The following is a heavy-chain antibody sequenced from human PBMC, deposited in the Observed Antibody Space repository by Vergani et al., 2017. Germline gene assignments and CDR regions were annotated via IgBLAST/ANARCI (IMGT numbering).Heavy chain of an antibody. CDR1: GYTFNTYA. CDR3: AREGGPPSI. V-gene: IGHV7-4-1*02. D-gene: IGHD3-16*01. J-gene: IGHJ4*03. Sequence: QVLVVQSGSEFKKPGASVKVSCKTSGYTFNTYAICWVRQAPGQGLEWMGWINTNNGDPTYDQDFTGRFIFSLDTSASTAYLEINNLKPEDTAFYYCAREGGPPSIWCQGTLVTVAS. CDR2: INTNNGDP.